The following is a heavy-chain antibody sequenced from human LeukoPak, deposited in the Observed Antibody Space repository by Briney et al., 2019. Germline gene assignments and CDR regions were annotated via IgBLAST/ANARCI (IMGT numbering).Heavy chain of an antibody. D-gene: IGHD3-10*01. CDR3: AKDKGRTMVRGSFDY. Sequence: GGSLRLSCAASGFTFSSYAMSWVRQAPGKGLEWVSAISGSGGSTYYADSVRGRFTISRDNSKNTLYLQMNSLRAEDTAVYYCAKDKGRTMVRGSFDYWGQGTLVTVSS. J-gene: IGHJ4*02. CDR2: ISGSGGST. V-gene: IGHV3-23*01. CDR1: GFTFSSYA.